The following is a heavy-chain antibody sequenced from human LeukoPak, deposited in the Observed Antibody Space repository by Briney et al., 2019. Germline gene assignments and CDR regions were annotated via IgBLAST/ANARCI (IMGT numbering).Heavy chain of an antibody. CDR3: AKNADSGGYYYVNY. CDR2: ISGSGSST. D-gene: IGHD3-22*01. Sequence: GFLRLSCAASGFIFSSYAMSWVRQAPGKGLEWASSISGSGSSTDYADSVKGRFTISRDNSKNTLYVQMNSLRAEDTAVYYCAKNADSGGYYYVNYWGQETLVTVSS. CDR1: GFIFSSYA. V-gene: IGHV3-23*01. J-gene: IGHJ4*02.